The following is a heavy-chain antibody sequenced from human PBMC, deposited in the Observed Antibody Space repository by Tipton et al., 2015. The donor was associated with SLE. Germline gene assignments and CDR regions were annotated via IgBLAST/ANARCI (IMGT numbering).Heavy chain of an antibody. CDR3: ARGKYSGYVY. D-gene: IGHD5-12*01. CDR1: GGSISSHY. V-gene: IGHV4-59*11. Sequence: GLVKPSETLSLTCTVSGGSISSHYWSWIRQPPGKGLEWIGYIYYSGSTNYNPSLKSRVTISVDTSKNQFSLKLSSVTAADTAVYYCARGKYSGYVYWGQGTLVTVSS. CDR2: IYYSGST. J-gene: IGHJ4*02.